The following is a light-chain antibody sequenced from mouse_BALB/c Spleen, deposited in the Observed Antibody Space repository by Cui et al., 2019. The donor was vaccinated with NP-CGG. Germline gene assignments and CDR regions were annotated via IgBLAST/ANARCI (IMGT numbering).Light chain of an antibody. Sequence: QTVLTQSPAIMSASPGQKVTITCSAISSVNYMYWYQQKPGSSPKLWIYATSKLALGVPPCFNGSGSGTSYSLTISSMVAEDATSYFCHQWSCYPPTFGAGTKLELK. J-gene: IGKJ5*01. CDR1: SSVNY. V-gene: IGKV4-68*01. CDR3: HQWSCYPPT. CDR2: ATS.